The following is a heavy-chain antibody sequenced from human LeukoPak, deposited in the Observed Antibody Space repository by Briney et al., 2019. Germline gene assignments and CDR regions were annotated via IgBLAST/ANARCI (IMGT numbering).Heavy chain of an antibody. Sequence: PGGSLRLSCAASGFTFSSYAMSWVRQAPGKGLELVSTIGGSGGSTYYADSVKGRFTISRDNSKNTLYLQMNSLRAEDTAVYYCAKRAYCGGDCYSGMDVWGQGTTVTVSS. D-gene: IGHD2-21*02. CDR1: GFTFSSYA. CDR2: IGGSGGST. CDR3: AKRAYCGGDCYSGMDV. V-gene: IGHV3-23*01. J-gene: IGHJ6*02.